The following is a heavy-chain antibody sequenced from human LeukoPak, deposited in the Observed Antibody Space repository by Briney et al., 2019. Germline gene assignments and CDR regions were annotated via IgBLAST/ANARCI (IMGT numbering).Heavy chain of an antibody. Sequence: KPSEPLSLTCTVSGGSISSYYWIWIRQPPGKALEWIGYIYYSEITNYNPSLKSPATISLDTSKNQFSLKLSSVTAADTAVYYCAREGDGSGLFMDVWSQASTVT. D-gene: IGHD3-10*01. J-gene: IGHJ6*02. CDR3: AREGDGSGLFMDV. CDR2: IYYSEIT. V-gene: IGHV4-59*01. CDR1: GGSISSYY.